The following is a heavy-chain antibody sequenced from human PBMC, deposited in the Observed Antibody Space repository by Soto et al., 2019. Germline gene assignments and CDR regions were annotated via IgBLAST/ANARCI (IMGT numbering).Heavy chain of an antibody. CDR2: IYYSGST. V-gene: IGHV4-30-4*01. CDR1: GGSISIGDYY. Sequence: PSETLSLTCTVSGGSISIGDYYWSGIRHPPGKGLEWIGYIYYSGSTYYNPSLKSRVTISVDTSKNQFSLKLSSVTAADTAVYYCARDRGYCISTSCYPSYGMDVWGQGTTVTVSS. J-gene: IGHJ6*02. D-gene: IGHD2-2*01. CDR3: ARDRGYCISTSCYPSYGMDV.